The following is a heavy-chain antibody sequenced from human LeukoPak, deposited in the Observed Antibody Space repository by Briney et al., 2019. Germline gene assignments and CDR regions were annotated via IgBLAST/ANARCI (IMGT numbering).Heavy chain of an antibody. V-gene: IGHV3-64*01. J-gene: IGHJ6*03. CDR1: GFTFSGYA. Sequence: PGGSVRVSCASCGFTFSGYAFHWVRQAPGKGLEYVSTITGDGRSTDYANSVKGRFTISRDNSKNTLDLEMGSLRVDDMAVYYCARGAGDYVSNYFYYMDVWGKGTTVTVSS. D-gene: IGHD4-17*01. CDR2: ITGDGRST. CDR3: ARGAGDYVSNYFYYMDV.